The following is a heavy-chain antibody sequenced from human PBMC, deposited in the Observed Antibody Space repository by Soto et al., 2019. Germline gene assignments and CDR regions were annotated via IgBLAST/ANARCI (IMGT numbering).Heavy chain of an antibody. CDR1: GGSISSSSYY. D-gene: IGHD2-15*01. V-gene: IGHV4-39*01. CDR2: IYYSGST. Sequence: SETLSLTCTVSGGSISSSSYYWGWIRQPPGKGLEWIGSIYYSGSTYYNPSLKSRVTISVDTSKNQFSLKLSSVTAADTAVYYCARQYCSGGGCYHNWFDPWGQGTLVTVSS. CDR3: ARQYCSGGGCYHNWFDP. J-gene: IGHJ5*02.